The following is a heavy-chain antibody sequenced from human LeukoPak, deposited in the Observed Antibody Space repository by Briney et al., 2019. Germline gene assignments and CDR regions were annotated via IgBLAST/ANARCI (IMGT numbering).Heavy chain of an antibody. CDR3: ARDGARTLDTASWCFDY. CDR1: GFTFSSYE. CDR2: ISSSGSTI. Sequence: AGGSLRLSCAASGFTFSSYEMNWVRQAPGKGLEWVSYISSSGSTIYYADSVKGRFTISRDNAKNSLYLQMNSLRAEDTAVYYCARDGARTLDTASWCFDYWGQGTLVTVSS. J-gene: IGHJ4*02. V-gene: IGHV3-48*03. D-gene: IGHD5-18*01.